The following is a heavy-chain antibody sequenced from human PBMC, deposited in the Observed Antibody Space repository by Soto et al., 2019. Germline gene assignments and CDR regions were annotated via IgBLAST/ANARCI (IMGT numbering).Heavy chain of an antibody. CDR2: FDREDGET. D-gene: IGHD3-9*01. CDR1: GHTLSELS. J-gene: IGHJ4*02. Sequence: ASVKVSCKVSGHTLSELSLHWVRQAPGKGLEWMGAFDREDGETIYAQKFQGRVIMTEDTSTDTAYMELSSLRSEDTAVYYCATSPSSLRYFDWLSGWGQGTLVTVSS. CDR3: ATSPSSLRYFDWLSG. V-gene: IGHV1-24*01.